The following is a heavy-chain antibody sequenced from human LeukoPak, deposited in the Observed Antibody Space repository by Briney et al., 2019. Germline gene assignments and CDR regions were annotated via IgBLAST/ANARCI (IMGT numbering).Heavy chain of an antibody. Sequence: PGGSLRLSCATSGLTFSSYDMSWVRQAPGKGLEWVSYISNSGSTIYYADSVKGRFTISRENAKNSLYLQMNNLRAEDTAVYYCARAPGYSSSSSWFDPWGQGTLVTVSS. CDR3: ARAPGYSSSSSWFDP. J-gene: IGHJ5*02. V-gene: IGHV3-48*03. D-gene: IGHD6-6*01. CDR1: GLTFSSYD. CDR2: ISNSGSTI.